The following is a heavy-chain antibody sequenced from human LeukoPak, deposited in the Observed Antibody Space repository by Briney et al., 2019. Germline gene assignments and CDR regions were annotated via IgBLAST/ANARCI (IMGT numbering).Heavy chain of an antibody. Sequence: SETLSLTCTVSGGSISSYYWSWIRQPPGKGLEWIGYIYYSGSTNYNPSLKSRVTISVDTSKNQFSLKLSSVTAADTAVYYCARAHDSSGSLFDYWGQGTLVTVSS. J-gene: IGHJ4*02. CDR2: IYYSGST. D-gene: IGHD3-22*01. V-gene: IGHV4-59*01. CDR1: GGSISSYY. CDR3: ARAHDSSGSLFDY.